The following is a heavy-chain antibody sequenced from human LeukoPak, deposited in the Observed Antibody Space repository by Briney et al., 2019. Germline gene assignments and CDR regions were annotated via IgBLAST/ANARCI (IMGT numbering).Heavy chain of an antibody. CDR1: SYSISSGSF. CDR2: IYHSGST. CDR3: ARSPRTYEDYVDV. D-gene: IGHD3-22*01. Sequence: PSETLSLTCTVSSYSISSGSFWGWIRQPPGKGLEWIGSIYHSGSTYYNPSLKSRVTISVDTSKNQFSLKLSSVTAADTALYNCARSPRTYEDYVDVWGKGTTVTVSS. J-gene: IGHJ6*03. V-gene: IGHV4-38-2*02.